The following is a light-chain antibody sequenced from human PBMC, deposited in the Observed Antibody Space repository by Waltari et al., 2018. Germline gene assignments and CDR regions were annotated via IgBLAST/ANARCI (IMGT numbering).Light chain of an antibody. Sequence: DIVLTQYPGTLSLSPGEKATLSCRASQTVSRALAWYQQKPDQAPRLLIYAASSRATGIPDRFSGGGSGTDFSLTISRLEPEDFAVYYCQHYVTLPATFGQGTKVAF. J-gene: IGKJ1*01. V-gene: IGKV3-20*01. CDR3: QHYVTLPAT. CDR2: AAS. CDR1: QTVSRA.